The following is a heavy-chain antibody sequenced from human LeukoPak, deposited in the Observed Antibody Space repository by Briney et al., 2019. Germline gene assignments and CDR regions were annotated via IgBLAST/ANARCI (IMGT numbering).Heavy chain of an antibody. Sequence: SETLSLTCTVSGGSISSSSYYWGWIRQPPGKGLEWIGSIYYSGSAYYNPSLKSRVTISVDTSKNQFSLKLSSVTAAGTAVYYCARLVVRGGDFDYWGQGTLVTVSS. V-gene: IGHV4-39*01. CDR3: ARLVVRGGDFDY. CDR1: GGSISSSSYY. J-gene: IGHJ4*02. CDR2: IYYSGSA. D-gene: IGHD2-21*01.